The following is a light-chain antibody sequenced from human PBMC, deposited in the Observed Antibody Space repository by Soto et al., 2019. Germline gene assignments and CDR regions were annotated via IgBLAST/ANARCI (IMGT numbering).Light chain of an antibody. CDR3: QQYVTSPIA. Sequence: EIVLTQSPGTLSLSPGERATFSCRASQSVGRNYLAWFQQKPGQAPRLLIYDASTRATGIPDKFGGSGSGTDFTLTIGRLEPEDIAVYFCQQYVTSPIAFGQGTRLEIK. V-gene: IGKV3-20*01. CDR1: QSVGRNY. CDR2: DAS. J-gene: IGKJ5*01.